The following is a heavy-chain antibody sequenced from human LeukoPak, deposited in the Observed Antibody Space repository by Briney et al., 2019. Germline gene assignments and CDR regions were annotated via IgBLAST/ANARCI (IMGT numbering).Heavy chain of an antibody. CDR1: AFIFSDYS. J-gene: IGHJ4*02. CDR3: ARDRLASGSYFFDY. V-gene: IGHV3-48*01. Sequence: GGSLRLSCAASAFIFSDYSMNWVRQAPGKGLEGISYISGRSSTIYYADSVRGRFTISRDNAKNSMYLQMNSLRAEDTAVYYFARDRLASGSYFFDYWGQGTLVTVSS. CDR2: ISGRSSTI. D-gene: IGHD1-26*01.